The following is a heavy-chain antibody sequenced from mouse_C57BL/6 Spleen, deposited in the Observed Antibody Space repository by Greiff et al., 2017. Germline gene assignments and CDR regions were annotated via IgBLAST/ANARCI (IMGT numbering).Heavy chain of an antibody. CDR2: IHPNSGST. J-gene: IGHJ3*01. CDR1: GYTFTSYW. CDR3: GRYGGYEGFAY. D-gene: IGHD2-2*01. Sequence: QVQLQQPGAELVKPGASVKLSCKASGYTFTSYWMHWVKQRPGQGLEWIGMIHPNSGSTNYNEKFKSKATLTADKSSSTAYMQLSSLTSEDSAVYYGGRYGGYEGFAYWGQGTLVTVSA. V-gene: IGHV1-64*01.